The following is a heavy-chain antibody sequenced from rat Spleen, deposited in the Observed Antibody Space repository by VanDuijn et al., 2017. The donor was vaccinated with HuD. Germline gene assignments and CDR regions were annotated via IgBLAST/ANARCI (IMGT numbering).Heavy chain of an antibody. CDR3: ARYEGVAIYFDY. Sequence: EVQLQESGPGLVKPSQSLSLTCSVTVYSITSSYRWSWIRKFPGNKMEWLGYISYSDSTNYNPSLRSRISITRDTSKNQFFLQLNSVTTEDTATYYCARYEGVAIYFDYWGQGVMVTVSS. D-gene: IGHD1-11*01. CDR2: ISYSDST. V-gene: IGHV3-1*01. J-gene: IGHJ2*01. CDR1: VYSITSSY.